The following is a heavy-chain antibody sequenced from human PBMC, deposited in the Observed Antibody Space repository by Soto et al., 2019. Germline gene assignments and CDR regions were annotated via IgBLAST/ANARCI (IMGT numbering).Heavy chain of an antibody. CDR3: VGVIESYDYYGMDV. Sequence: ASVKVSCKASGYTFGRYGISWVRQAPGQGLEWMGWISTYNGNTNYAQKLKRRVTMTRDTSTSTAYMELSSLRSEDTAVYYCVGVIESYDYYGMDVWGPGTTVTVSS. J-gene: IGHJ6*02. V-gene: IGHV1-18*01. CDR2: ISTYNGNT. D-gene: IGHD2-21*01. CDR1: GYTFGRYG.